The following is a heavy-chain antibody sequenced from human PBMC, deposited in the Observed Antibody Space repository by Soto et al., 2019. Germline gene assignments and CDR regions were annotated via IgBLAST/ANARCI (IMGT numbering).Heavy chain of an antibody. Sequence: HSETLSLTCTVSGGSISSGDYYWSWIRQPPGKGLEWIGYIYYSGSTYYNPSLKSRVTISVDTSKNQFSLKLSSVTAADTAVYYCARGPHFGVVREYYFDYWGQGTLVTVSS. CDR2: IYYSGST. CDR3: ARGPHFGVVREYYFDY. D-gene: IGHD3-3*01. V-gene: IGHV4-30-4*01. J-gene: IGHJ4*02. CDR1: GGSISSGDYY.